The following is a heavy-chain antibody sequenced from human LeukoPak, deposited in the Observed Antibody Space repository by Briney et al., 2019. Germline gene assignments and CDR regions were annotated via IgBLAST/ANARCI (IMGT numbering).Heavy chain of an antibody. CDR1: GGSISSSNYS. CDR2: IYYSGST. V-gene: IGHV4-39*01. D-gene: IGHD3-10*01. CDR3: ARHPMVRGVIVNWFDP. J-gene: IGHJ5*02. Sequence: SETLSLTCTVSGGSISSSNYSWGWIRQPPGKGLEWIGTIYYSGSTYYNPSLKSRVTISVDTSKNQFSLRLSSVTAADTAVYYCARHPMVRGVIVNWFDPWGQGTLVTVSS.